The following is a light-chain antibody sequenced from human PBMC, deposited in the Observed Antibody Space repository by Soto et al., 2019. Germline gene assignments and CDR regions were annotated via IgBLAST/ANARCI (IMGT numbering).Light chain of an antibody. CDR1: QDIDKF. J-gene: IGKJ5*01. Sequence: DIQMTQSPSSLSASVGDRVTITCQASQDIDKFLNWYQQKPGKPPKLLIDDASNLAPGVPSRFSGRGSGTDFTFTISILQPEDVAIYYCQQYDDLPITFGQGTRLQIK. CDR2: DAS. CDR3: QQYDDLPIT. V-gene: IGKV1-33*01.